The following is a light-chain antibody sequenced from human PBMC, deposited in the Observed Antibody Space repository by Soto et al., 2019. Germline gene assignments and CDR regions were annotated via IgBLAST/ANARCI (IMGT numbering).Light chain of an antibody. CDR2: DVS. CDR3: QQRTTWPT. V-gene: IGKV3-11*01. Sequence: EIVLTQSPATLSLSPGDTATLSCRASQSVTSSLAWFQQKPGQAPRLLIYDVSRRATAIPARFSGSGSGTDFSLTTSSLEPEDFAVYYCQQRTTWPTFGGGTKVEIK. CDR1: QSVTSS. J-gene: IGKJ4*01.